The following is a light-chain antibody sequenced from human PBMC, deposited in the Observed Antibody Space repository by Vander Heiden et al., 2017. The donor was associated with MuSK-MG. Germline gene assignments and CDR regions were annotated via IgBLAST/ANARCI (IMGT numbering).Light chain of an antibody. J-gene: IGKJ1*01. CDR3: QQSDTISWT. CDR1: QSISSY. Sequence: DIQMTQSPSSLSASVGDRVTITCRASQSISSYLNWYQQKPGKAPKLLIYGASSLQSGVPSRFSGSGSGTDFTLTISSLQPEDFAAYYCQQSDTISWTFGQGTKVEI. CDR2: GAS. V-gene: IGKV1-39*01.